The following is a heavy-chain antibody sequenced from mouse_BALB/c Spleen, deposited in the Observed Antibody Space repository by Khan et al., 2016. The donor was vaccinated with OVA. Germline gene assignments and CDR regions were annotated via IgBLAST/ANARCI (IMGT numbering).Heavy chain of an antibody. V-gene: IGHV3-1*02. CDR2: IYYSGCI. D-gene: IGHD2-1*01. J-gene: IGHJ4*01. CDR1: CYSITSGYS. Sequence: EVQLVESGPDLVKPSQSLSLTCTVTCYSITSGYSWHWIRQFPGNILEWMSYIYYSGCINYNPSLTSRIAITRDKSKNQFFLQLNSETTEDTATYYCARDGNYMDYWGQGTSVTVSS. CDR3: ARDGNYMDY.